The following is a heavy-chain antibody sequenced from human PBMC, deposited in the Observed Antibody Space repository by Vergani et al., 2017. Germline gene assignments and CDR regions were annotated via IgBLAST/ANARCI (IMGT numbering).Heavy chain of an antibody. CDR1: GFTFSSYA. CDR3: VKGVTPMVRGFITAFDI. V-gene: IGHV3-64D*06. Sequence: EVQLVESGGGLVQPGGSLRLSCSASGFTFSSYAMHWVRQAPGKGLEYVSAISSNGGSTYYADSVKGRFTISRDNSKNTLYLQMSSLRAEDTAVYYCVKGVTPMVRGFITAFDIWGQGTMVTVSS. CDR2: ISSNGGST. D-gene: IGHD3-10*01. J-gene: IGHJ3*02.